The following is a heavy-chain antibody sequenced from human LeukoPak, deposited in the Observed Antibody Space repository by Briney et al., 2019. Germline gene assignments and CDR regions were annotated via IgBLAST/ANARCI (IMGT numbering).Heavy chain of an antibody. CDR3: ARDRGLWFGEFSPSLDY. V-gene: IGHV3-21*01. J-gene: IGHJ4*02. Sequence: ETLSLTCTVSGGSISSSSYYWGWIRQPPGKGLEWVSSISSSSSYIYYADSVKGRFTISRDNAKNSLYLQMNSLRAEDTAVYYCARDRGLWFGEFSPSLDYWGQGTLVTVSS. D-gene: IGHD3-10*01. CDR2: ISSSSSYI. CDR1: GGSISSSS.